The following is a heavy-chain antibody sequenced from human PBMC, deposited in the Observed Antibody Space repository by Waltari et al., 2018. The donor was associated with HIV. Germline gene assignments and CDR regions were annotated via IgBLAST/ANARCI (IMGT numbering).Heavy chain of an antibody. J-gene: IGHJ6*02. Sequence: EVQLVESGGGLIETGGSLRLSCAASGFTVSSIYMNWVRPAPGKGLEWVSVIYSGGSRYYADSVKGRFTIARDNSKNTVSLHMNSLRAEDTAVYYCARDPRSSGYYGVDVWGQGTAVTVSS. CDR2: IYSGGSR. CDR1: GFTVSSIY. CDR3: ARDPRSSGYYGVDV. D-gene: IGHD1-26*01. V-gene: IGHV3-53*01.